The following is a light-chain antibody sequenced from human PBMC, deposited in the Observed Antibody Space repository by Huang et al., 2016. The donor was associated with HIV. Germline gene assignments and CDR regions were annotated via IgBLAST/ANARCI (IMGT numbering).Light chain of an antibody. Sequence: DIQMTQSPSSLSASVGDRVTISCRASQSIGTYLNWYQQKPGTAPNLLSYGASNLQSGVPSRFSGSGFGTDFTLTISGLQPEDFATYYCQQSYSTPEYTFGQGTKLEIK. J-gene: IGKJ2*01. CDR1: QSIGTY. CDR2: GAS. CDR3: QQSYSTPEYT. V-gene: IGKV1-39*01.